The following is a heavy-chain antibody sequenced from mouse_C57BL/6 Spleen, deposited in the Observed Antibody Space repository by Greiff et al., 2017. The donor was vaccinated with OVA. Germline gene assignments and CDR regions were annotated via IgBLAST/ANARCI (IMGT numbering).Heavy chain of an antibody. CDR2: INPGSGGT. CDR3: AREGYSNCPYAMDY. D-gene: IGHD2-5*01. V-gene: IGHV1-54*01. Sequence: VQLQQSGAELVRPGTSVKVSCKASGYAFTNYLIEWVKQRPGQGLEWIGVINPGSGGTNYNEKFKGKATLTADKSSSTAYMKLSSLTSEDSAVYFCAREGYSNCPYAMDYWGQGTSVTVSS. CDR1: GYAFTNYL. J-gene: IGHJ4*01.